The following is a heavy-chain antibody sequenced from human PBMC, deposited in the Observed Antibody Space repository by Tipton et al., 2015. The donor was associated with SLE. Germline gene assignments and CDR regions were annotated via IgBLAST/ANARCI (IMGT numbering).Heavy chain of an antibody. CDR3: ARARRDCSGGSCYSYCFGY. Sequence: SLRLSCAAFGFTFSSYAMHWVRQAPGKGLEYVSSINSNGGTIYYANSVEGRFTISRDNSKNTLSLQMGSLGAEDMAVYYCARARRDCSGGSCYSYCFGYWGQGTLVAVSS. CDR1: GFTFSSYA. CDR2: INSNGGTI. D-gene: IGHD2-15*01. V-gene: IGHV3-64*01. J-gene: IGHJ4*02.